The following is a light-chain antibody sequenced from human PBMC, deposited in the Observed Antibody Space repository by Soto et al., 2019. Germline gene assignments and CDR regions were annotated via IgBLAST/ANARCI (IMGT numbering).Light chain of an antibody. V-gene: IGLV1-44*01. CDR1: SSNVAINP. J-gene: IGLJ3*02. CDR2: ETD. Sequence: QSVLTQPPSVSGTPGQRVTISCSGSSSNVAINPVNWYQHLPGAAPRLLIYETDRRSSGVPDRFSASKSGTSASLAISGLTSEDEADYYCQSYDSGLSGSVFGGGTKLTVL. CDR3: QSYDSGLSGSV.